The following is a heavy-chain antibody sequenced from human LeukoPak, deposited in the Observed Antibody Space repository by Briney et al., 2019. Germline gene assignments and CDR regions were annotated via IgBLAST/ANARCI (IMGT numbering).Heavy chain of an antibody. CDR3: ARGLLWFGELSNGVDY. V-gene: IGHV1-18*01. CDR1: GYTFTSYG. D-gene: IGHD3-10*01. Sequence: ASVKVSCKASGYTFTSYGISWVRRAPGQGLEWMGWISAYNGNTNYAQKLQGRVTMTTDTSTSTAYMELRSLRSDDTAVYYCARGLLWFGELSNGVDYWGQGTLVTVSS. J-gene: IGHJ4*02. CDR2: ISAYNGNT.